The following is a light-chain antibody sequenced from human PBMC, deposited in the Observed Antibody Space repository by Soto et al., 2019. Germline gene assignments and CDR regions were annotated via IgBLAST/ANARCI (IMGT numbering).Light chain of an antibody. CDR1: QSVSHF. V-gene: IGKV3-11*01. Sequence: EIVLTQSPATLSLSPGESATLSCRASQSVSHFLAWYQQKPGQAPRLLIYDTSSRATGIPGRFSGSGSGTDFNLTIVILEPADAAVYYCQQRTDWPTFGGGTKVEI. J-gene: IGKJ4*01. CDR3: QQRTDWPT. CDR2: DTS.